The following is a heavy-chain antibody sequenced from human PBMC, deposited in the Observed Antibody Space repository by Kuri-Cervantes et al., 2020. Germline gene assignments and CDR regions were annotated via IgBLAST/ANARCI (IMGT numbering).Heavy chain of an antibody. CDR2: YDGSNK. J-gene: IGHJ4*02. CDR3: ARASPYFDY. V-gene: IGHV3-30*01. CDR1: GFSFSSYA. Sequence: GESLKISCAASGFSFSSYAMHWVRQAPGKGLEWVASYDGSNKYYADSVKGRFTISRDNSKNTLYLQMNSLRAEDTAVYYCARASPYFDYWGQGTLVTVSS.